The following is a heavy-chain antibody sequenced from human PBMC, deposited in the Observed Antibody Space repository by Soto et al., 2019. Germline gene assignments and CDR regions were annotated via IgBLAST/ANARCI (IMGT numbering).Heavy chain of an antibody. D-gene: IGHD2-21*01. CDR2: IYGSGRGI. Sequence: GGSLSLSCSASGLPHSNFAMMWVRQTPGKGLECISGIYGSGRGIEYADSVKGRFTISRDNSKNTVYLQMTDLRADDTAIYYCAKDAVYNDGLWLMDHWGRGTQVTVSS. CDR1: GLPHSNFA. CDR3: AKDAVYNDGLWLMDH. V-gene: IGHV3-23*05. J-gene: IGHJ4*02.